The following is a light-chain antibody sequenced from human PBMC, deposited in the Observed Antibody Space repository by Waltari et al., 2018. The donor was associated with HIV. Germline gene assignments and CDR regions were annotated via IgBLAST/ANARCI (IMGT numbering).Light chain of an antibody. V-gene: IGKV1-5*03. CDR1: QSISAW. CDR3: QQYNSYST. CDR2: KAS. Sequence: DIQMTQSPSTLSASVGDRVTITCRASQSISAWLAWYQQKPGKAPKLLIHKASSLQSGVPSRVSGRRSGTEFTLTISSLQPDDFATYYCQQYNSYSTFGQGTKLEIK. J-gene: IGKJ2*01.